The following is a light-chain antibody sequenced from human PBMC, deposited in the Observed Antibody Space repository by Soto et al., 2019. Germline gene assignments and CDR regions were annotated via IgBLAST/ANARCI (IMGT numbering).Light chain of an antibody. CDR3: QQLKRYPLT. CDR2: CAS. J-gene: IGKJ4*01. CDR1: QSVSSY. V-gene: IGKV3-20*01. Sequence: EIVLTQSPGTLSSSPGERATISCRASQSVSSYVAWYQQKPGQAPRLLIDCASSRATCIPDRFSGSGSGTDFTLTSSSLQPEDFATYSCQQLKRYPLTFGGGTKVEIK.